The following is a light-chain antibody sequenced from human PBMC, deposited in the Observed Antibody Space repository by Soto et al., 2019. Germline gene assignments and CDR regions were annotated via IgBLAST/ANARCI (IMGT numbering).Light chain of an antibody. V-gene: IGKV2-28*01. CDR2: LGS. J-gene: IGKJ2*01. CDR3: MQALQTPYT. Sequence: DIVMTQSPLSLPVTPGEPASISCRSSQGLLHSNGYNYLDWYLQKPGQSPQLLIYLGSNRASGVPDRFSGSGSDTDFTLKIKRVEAKDVGVYYCMQALQTPYTFGQGTKLEIK. CDR1: QGLLHSNGYNY.